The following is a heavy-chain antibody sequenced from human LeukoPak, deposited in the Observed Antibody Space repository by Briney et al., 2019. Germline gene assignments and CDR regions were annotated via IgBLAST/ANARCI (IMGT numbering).Heavy chain of an antibody. CDR1: GFTFSDYS. J-gene: IGHJ1*01. V-gene: IGHV3-21*01. CDR3: VRDLMGSGSTTAYLHH. Sequence: NPGGSPRLSCAASGFTFSDYSMNWVRQAPGKGLEWVSSISRSSRHVYYAGSVKGRFTISRDNAKNSLYLQMNSLRAEDMAVYFCVRDLMGSGSTTAYLHHWGQGTLVTVSS. D-gene: IGHD1-1*01. CDR2: ISRSSRHV.